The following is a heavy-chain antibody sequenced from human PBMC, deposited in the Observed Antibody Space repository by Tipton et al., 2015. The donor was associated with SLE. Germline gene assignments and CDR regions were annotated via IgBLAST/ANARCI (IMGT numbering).Heavy chain of an antibody. J-gene: IGHJ3*01. D-gene: IGHD1-26*01. V-gene: IGHV4-39*01. CDR2: IYYGGST. Sequence: LRLSCTVSGGSISSRSYYWGWIRQPPGKGLGWIGSIYYGGSTYYNPSLKRRVTISVDTSKNQFSLKLNSVTAADTAVYYCARHVIGGGSFYKRAFDVWGQGTMVTVSS. CDR1: GGSISSRSYY. CDR3: ARHVIGGGSFYKRAFDV.